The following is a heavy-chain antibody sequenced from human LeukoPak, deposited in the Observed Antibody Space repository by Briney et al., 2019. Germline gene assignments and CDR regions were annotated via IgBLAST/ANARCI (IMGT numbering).Heavy chain of an antibody. CDR2: MNPNSGNT. J-gene: IGHJ1*01. Sequence: ASVKVSCKASGYTFTSYDINRVRQATGQGLEWMGWMNPNSGNTGYAQKFQGRVTMTRNTSISTAYMELSSLRSEDTAVYYCARDYYYDSSSQHWGQGTLVTVSS. CDR3: ARDYYYDSSSQH. CDR1: GYTFTSYD. V-gene: IGHV1-8*01. D-gene: IGHD3-22*01.